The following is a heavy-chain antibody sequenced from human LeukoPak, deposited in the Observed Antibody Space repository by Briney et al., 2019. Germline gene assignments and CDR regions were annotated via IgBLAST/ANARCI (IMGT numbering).Heavy chain of an antibody. CDR3: ARGFYGAGSHFDY. CDR2: IFHTGHT. D-gene: IGHD3-10*01. V-gene: IGHV4-30-2*01. J-gene: IGHJ4*02. Sequence: PSQTLSLTCTVSGGSISSGDFPWSWIRQPPGKGLEWIGYIFHTGHTSYNPSLKSRVTISVDMSKNQLSLRLTSVTAADTAVYYCARGFYGAGSHFDYWGQGTLVTVSS. CDR1: GGSISSGDFP.